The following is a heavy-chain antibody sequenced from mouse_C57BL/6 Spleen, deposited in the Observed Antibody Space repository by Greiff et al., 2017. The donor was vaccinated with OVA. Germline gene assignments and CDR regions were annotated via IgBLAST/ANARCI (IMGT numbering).Heavy chain of an antibody. CDR2: IDPSDSYT. CDR3: ARDYGSSSFAY. V-gene: IGHV1-59*01. Sequence: VQLQQPGAELVRPGPSVKLSCKASGYTFTSYWMHWVKQRPGQGLEWIGVIDPSDSYTNYNQKFKGKATLTVDTSSSTAYMQLSSLTSEDSAVYYCARDYGSSSFAYWGQGTLVTVSA. J-gene: IGHJ3*01. CDR1: GYTFTSYW. D-gene: IGHD1-1*01.